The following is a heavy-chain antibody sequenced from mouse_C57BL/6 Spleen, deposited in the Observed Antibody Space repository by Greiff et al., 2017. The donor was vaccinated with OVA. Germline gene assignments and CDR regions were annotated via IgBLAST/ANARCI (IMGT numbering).Heavy chain of an antibody. J-gene: IGHJ3*01. V-gene: IGHV1-43*01. Sequence: EVQLQESGPELVKPGASVKISCKASGYSFTGYYMHWVKQSSEKSLEWIGEINPSTGGTSYNQKFKGKATLTVDKSSSTAYMQLKSLTSEDSAVYYCARGYGSSYGFAYWGQGTLVTVSA. CDR1: GYSFTGYY. D-gene: IGHD1-1*01. CDR3: ARGYGSSYGFAY. CDR2: INPSTGGT.